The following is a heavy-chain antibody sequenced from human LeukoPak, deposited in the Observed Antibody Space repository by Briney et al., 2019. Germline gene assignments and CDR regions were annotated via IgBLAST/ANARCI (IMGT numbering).Heavy chain of an antibody. Sequence: ASVEVSCKASGYTFTGYYMHWVRQAPGQGLEWMGWINPNSGGTNYAQKFQGRVTMTRDTSISTAYMELSRLRSDDTAVYYCARGGSGWYFNTDYWGQGTLVTVSS. V-gene: IGHV1-2*02. CDR1: GYTFTGYY. D-gene: IGHD6-19*01. J-gene: IGHJ4*02. CDR2: INPNSGGT. CDR3: ARGGSGWYFNTDY.